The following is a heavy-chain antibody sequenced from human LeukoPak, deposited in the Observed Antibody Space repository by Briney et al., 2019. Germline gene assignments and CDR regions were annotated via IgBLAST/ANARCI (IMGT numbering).Heavy chain of an antibody. CDR3: ARGYYDFWSGYRYYGMDV. D-gene: IGHD3-3*01. V-gene: IGHV4-30-4*01. J-gene: IGHJ6*02. CDR1: GGSFSGYY. Sequence: SETLSLTCAVYGGSFSGYYWSWIRQPPGKGLEWIGYIYYSGSTYYNPSLKSRVTISVDTSKNQFSLKLSSVTAADTAVYYCARGYYDFWSGYRYYGMDVWGQGTTVTVSS. CDR2: IYYSGST.